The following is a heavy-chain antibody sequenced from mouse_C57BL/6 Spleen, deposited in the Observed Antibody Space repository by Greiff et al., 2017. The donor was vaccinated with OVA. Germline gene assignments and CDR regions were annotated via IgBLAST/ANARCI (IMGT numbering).Heavy chain of an antibody. CDR3: ARTDDYGAMDY. D-gene: IGHD2-4*01. Sequence: VKLQQPGAELVRPGSSVKLSCKASGYTFTSYWMHWVKQRPIQGLEWIGNIDPSDSETHYNQKFKDKATLTVDKSSSTAYMQLSSLTSEDSAVYYCARTDDYGAMDYWGQGTSVTVSS. CDR2: IDPSDSET. J-gene: IGHJ4*01. V-gene: IGHV1-52*01. CDR1: GYTFTSYW.